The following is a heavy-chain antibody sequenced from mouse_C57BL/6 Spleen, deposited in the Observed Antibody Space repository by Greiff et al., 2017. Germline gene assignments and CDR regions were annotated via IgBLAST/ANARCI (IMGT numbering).Heavy chain of an antibody. CDR3: ASSDSSGYNYAMDY. CDR1: GYTFTSYW. D-gene: IGHD3-2*02. Sequence: QVQLQQPGAELVKPGASVKLSCKASGYTFTSYWMHWVKQRPGQGLEWIGMIHPNSGSTNYNEKFKGKATLTVDKSSSTAYMQLSSLTSEDSAVYYCASSDSSGYNYAMDYWGQGTSVTVSS. V-gene: IGHV1-64*01. J-gene: IGHJ4*01. CDR2: IHPNSGST.